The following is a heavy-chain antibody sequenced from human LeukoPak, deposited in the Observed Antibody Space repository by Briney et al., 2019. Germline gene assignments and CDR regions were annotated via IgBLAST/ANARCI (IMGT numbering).Heavy chain of an antibody. CDR3: ASGNYYDSSGVPVARYYFDY. J-gene: IGHJ4*02. V-gene: IGHV4-34*01. CDR1: GGSFSGYY. CDR2: INHSGST. Sequence: PSETLSLTCAVYGGSFSGYYWSWIRQPPGKGLEWIGEINHSGSTNYNPSLKSRVTISVDTSKNQFSLKLSSVTAADTAVYYCASGNYYDSSGVPVARYYFDYWGQGTLVTVSS. D-gene: IGHD3-22*01.